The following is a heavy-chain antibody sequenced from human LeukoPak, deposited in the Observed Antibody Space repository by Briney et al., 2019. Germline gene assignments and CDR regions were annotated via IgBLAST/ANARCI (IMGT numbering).Heavy chain of an antibody. Sequence: SETLSLTCTVSGGSISSYYWSWIRQPPGKGLEWIGYIYYSGSTNYNPSLKSRVTISVDTSKNQFSLKLSSVTAADTAVYYCARETAVAYDYWGQGTLVTVSS. D-gene: IGHD6-19*01. CDR1: GGSISSYY. J-gene: IGHJ4*02. V-gene: IGHV4-59*01. CDR2: IYYSGST. CDR3: ARETAVAYDY.